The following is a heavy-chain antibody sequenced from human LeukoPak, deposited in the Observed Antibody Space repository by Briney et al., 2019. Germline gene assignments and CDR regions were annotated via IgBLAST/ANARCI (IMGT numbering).Heavy chain of an antibody. J-gene: IGHJ4*02. CDR2: ISYDGSNK. Sequence: QTGGSLRLSCAASGFTFSSYAMSWVRQAPGKGLEWVAVISYDGSNKYYADSVKGRFTISRDNSKNTLYLQMNSLRAEDTAVYYCARWAVVATGYFDYWGQGTLVTVSS. D-gene: IGHD2-2*01. CDR3: ARWAVVATGYFDY. CDR1: GFTFSSYA. V-gene: IGHV3-30-3*01.